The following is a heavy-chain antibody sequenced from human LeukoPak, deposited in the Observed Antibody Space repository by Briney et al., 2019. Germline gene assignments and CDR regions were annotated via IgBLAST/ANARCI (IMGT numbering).Heavy chain of an antibody. CDR2: IYTSGST. V-gene: IGHV4-38-2*02. D-gene: IGHD7-27*01. J-gene: IGHJ6*03. Sequence: SETLSLTCAVSGYSISSGYYWGWIRQPPGKGLEWIGSIYTSGSTNYNPSLKSRVTISVDTSKNQFSLKLSSVTAADTAVYYCARDALGKGYYYYYMDVWGKGTTVTVSS. CDR1: GYSISSGYY. CDR3: ARDALGKGYYYYYMDV.